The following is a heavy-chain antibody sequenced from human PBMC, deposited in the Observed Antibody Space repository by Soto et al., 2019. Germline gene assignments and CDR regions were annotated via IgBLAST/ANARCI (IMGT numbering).Heavy chain of an antibody. CDR2: IKQDGSEK. J-gene: IGHJ5*02. CDR1: GFTFSSYW. CDR3: ARDSTIFGVVTHIPGYNWFDP. V-gene: IGHV3-7*01. Sequence: PGGSLRLSCAASGFTFSSYWMSWVRQAPGKGQERVANIKQDGSEKYYVDSVKGRFTISRDNAKNSLYLQMNSLRAEDTAVYYCARDSTIFGVVTHIPGYNWFDPWGQGTLVTVSS. D-gene: IGHD3-3*01.